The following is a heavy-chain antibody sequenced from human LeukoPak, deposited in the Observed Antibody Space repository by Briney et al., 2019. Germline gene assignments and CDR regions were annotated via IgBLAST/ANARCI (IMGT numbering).Heavy chain of an antibody. J-gene: IGHJ5*02. D-gene: IGHD3-3*01. CDR2: ISAYNGNT. Sequence: ASVKVSCKASGYTFTSYGISWVRQAPGQGLEWMGWISAYNGNTNYAQKLQGRVTMTTDTSTSTAYMELRSLRSDDTAVYYCARGGVFLEPGSAPLVAWFDPWGQGTLVTVSS. CDR1: GYTFTSYG. V-gene: IGHV1-18*01. CDR3: ARGGVFLEPGSAPLVAWFDP.